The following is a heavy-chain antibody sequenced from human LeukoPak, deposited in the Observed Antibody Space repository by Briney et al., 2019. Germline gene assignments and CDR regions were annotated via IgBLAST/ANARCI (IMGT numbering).Heavy chain of an antibody. V-gene: IGHV3-73*01. CDR2: INSKANSYAT. J-gene: IGHJ4*02. Sequence: GGSLTLSCAATGFTFIGSALHWLRPASGKGLAWVGRINSKANSYATAYAASVQGRFTISRDDSKNTAYLQMNSLKTEDTAVYYCTRQGGYCSSTSCYHCDYWGQGTLVIVSS. D-gene: IGHD2-2*01. CDR1: GFTFIGSA. CDR3: TRQGGYCSSTSCYHCDY.